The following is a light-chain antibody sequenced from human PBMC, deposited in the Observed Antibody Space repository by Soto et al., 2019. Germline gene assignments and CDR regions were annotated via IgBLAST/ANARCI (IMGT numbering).Light chain of an antibody. CDR3: NSYTLSGTYV. CDR1: SSDVGSYNG. CDR2: EGS. J-gene: IGLJ1*01. Sequence: QSVLTQPPSVSGSPGQSVTISCTGTSSDVGSYNGVSWYQQPPGTAPRLIIYEGSTRPSGVPDRFSGSKSGNTASLTISGLQAEDEADYYCNSYTLSGTYVFGPGTKVTVL. V-gene: IGLV2-18*02.